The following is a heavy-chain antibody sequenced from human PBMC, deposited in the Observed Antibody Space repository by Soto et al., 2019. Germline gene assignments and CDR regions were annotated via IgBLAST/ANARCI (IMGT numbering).Heavy chain of an antibody. Sequence: SETLSLTCTVSGASISSNSHYWGWIRQPPGKGLEWIGSVFHSGSTKYSASLKSRVTISVDTSKDRFSLSLSSVTVADTAVYYCARLFTGNYYTDSRGHGPLLTV. CDR3: ARLFTGNYYTDS. CDR1: GASISSNSHY. V-gene: IGHV4-39*01. D-gene: IGHD1-26*01. J-gene: IGHJ5*01. CDR2: VFHSGST.